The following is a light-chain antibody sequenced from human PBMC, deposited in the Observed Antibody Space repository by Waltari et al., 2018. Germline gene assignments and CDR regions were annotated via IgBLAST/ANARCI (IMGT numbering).Light chain of an antibody. Sequence: NFMLTQPHSVSESPGKTVTISCTRSSGSIASNHVQWYQQRPGSAPTTVIYEDNQRPSGVPDRFSGSIDSSSNSASLTISGLKTEDEADYYCQSYDSSIRVFGGGTKLTVL. V-gene: IGLV6-57*04. CDR3: QSYDSSIRV. J-gene: IGLJ3*02. CDR1: SGSIASNH. CDR2: EDN.